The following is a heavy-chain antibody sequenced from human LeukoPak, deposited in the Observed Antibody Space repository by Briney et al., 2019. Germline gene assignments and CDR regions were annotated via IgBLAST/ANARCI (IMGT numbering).Heavy chain of an antibody. J-gene: IGHJ4*02. CDR3: ARDRTQTMVRGVYYFDY. D-gene: IGHD3-10*01. V-gene: IGHV1-46*01. Sequence: ASVKVSCKASGYTFTNYYIDWVRQAPGQGLEWMGTINPSGGSTSYAQKFQGRVTMTRDTSTSTVYMELSSLRSEDTAVYYCARDRTQTMVRGVYYFDYWGQGTLVTVSS. CDR2: INPSGGST. CDR1: GYTFTNYY.